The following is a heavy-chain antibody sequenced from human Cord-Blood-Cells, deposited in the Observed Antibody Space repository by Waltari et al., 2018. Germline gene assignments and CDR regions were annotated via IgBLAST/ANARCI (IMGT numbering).Heavy chain of an antibody. V-gene: IGHV1-24*01. CDR2: FDHEDGEK. J-gene: IGHJ3*02. D-gene: IGHD1-26*01. Sequence: QFQLVQSGAEVKKPGASAKVSCKVSGYTLTELSMHWVRQAPGKGLEWMGGFDHEDGEKINAQKCEGRVTRTEDTSTDTAYMELSSLRSEDTAVYYCATLGSYHDAFDIWGQGTMVTVSS. CDR1: GYTLTELS. CDR3: ATLGSYHDAFDI.